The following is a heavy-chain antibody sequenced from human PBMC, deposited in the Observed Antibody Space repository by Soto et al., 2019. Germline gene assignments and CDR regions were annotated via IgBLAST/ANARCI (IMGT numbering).Heavy chain of an antibody. CDR2: INPNSGGT. V-gene: IGHV1-2*02. CDR1: GYSFTGYY. Sequence: GASVKVSCKASGYSFTGYYMHWVRQAPGQGLEWMGWINPNSGGTNYSQKFQGRVTITRDTSASTAYMELSSLRSEDTAVYYCARDGGYCSSTSCYNPRYNWFDPWGQGTLVTVSS. D-gene: IGHD2-2*02. CDR3: ARDGGYCSSTSCYNPRYNWFDP. J-gene: IGHJ5*02.